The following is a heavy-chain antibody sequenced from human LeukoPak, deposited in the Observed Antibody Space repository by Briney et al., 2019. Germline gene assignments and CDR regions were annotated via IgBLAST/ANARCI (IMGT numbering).Heavy chain of an antibody. CDR1: GFNFNNAW. Sequence: GGSLRLSCAASGFNFNNAWMRWVRQAPGKGLEWVGRIKRKTDGGTTDYAAPVKGRFTISRDDSKNTFYLQMDSLKFEDTGVYYCSRDDPDGMDVWGQGATVIVSS. J-gene: IGHJ6*02. V-gene: IGHV3-15*01. CDR2: IKRKTDGGTT. CDR3: SRDDPDGMDV.